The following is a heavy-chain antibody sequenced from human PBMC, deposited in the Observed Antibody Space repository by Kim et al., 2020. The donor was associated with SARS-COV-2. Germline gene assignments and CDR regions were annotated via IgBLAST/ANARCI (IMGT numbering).Heavy chain of an antibody. V-gene: IGHV3-30*07. J-gene: IGHJ4*02. Sequence: VKGRFTISRDNSKNTLYLQMNSLRAEDTAVYYCARDRGYYYDSSGYPDYWGQGTLVTVSS. D-gene: IGHD3-22*01. CDR3: ARDRGYYYDSSGYPDY.